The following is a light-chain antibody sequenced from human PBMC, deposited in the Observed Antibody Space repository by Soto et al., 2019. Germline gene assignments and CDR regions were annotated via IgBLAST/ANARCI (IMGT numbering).Light chain of an antibody. CDR3: QSYDSSLSVV. CDR2: GNS. V-gene: IGLV1-40*01. J-gene: IGLJ2*01. Sequence: QSVLTQPPSVSGAPGQRVTISCTGTSSNIGAGYDVHWYQQLPGTDPKLLISGNSNRPSGVPDRFSGSKSGTSASLAITGLQAEDEADYYCQSYDSSLSVVFGGGTQLTVL. CDR1: SSNIGAGYD.